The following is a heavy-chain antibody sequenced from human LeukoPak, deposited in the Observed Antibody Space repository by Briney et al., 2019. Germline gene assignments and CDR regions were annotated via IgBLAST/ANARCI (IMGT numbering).Heavy chain of an antibody. J-gene: IGHJ4*02. CDR1: GFTVSSNF. D-gene: IGHD3-10*01. CDR3: AKDFFSFYYGSGSYISPCY. V-gene: IGHV3-23*01. Sequence: GGSLRLSCAASGFTVSSNFMTWVRQAPGKGLEWVSAISGSGGSTYYADSVKGRFTISRDNSKNTLYLQMNSLRAEDTAVYYCAKDFFSFYYGSGSYISPCYWGQGTLVTVSS. CDR2: ISGSGGST.